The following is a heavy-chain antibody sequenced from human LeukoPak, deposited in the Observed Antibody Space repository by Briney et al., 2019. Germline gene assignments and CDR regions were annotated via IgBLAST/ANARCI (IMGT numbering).Heavy chain of an antibody. J-gene: IGHJ5*02. D-gene: IGHD6-25*01. CDR2: IHNSGST. CDR1: GGSISTFY. Sequence: SETLSLTCTVSGGSISTFYWTWIRQPAGKGLECIGRIHNSGSTNYNPSLRSRVSMSVDRSKNQFSVTLSSVTAADTAVYFCAREGGDPRWLDPWGQGTLVTVSS. V-gene: IGHV4-4*07. CDR3: AREGGDPRWLDP.